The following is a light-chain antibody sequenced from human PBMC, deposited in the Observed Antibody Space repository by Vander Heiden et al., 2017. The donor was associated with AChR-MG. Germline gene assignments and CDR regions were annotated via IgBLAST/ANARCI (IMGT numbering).Light chain of an antibody. CDR1: SSNLGSNT. CDR2: SNN. CDR3: AAGDDSLNGVV. Sequence: QSVLTQPPSASGPPGQRVTISCSGSSSNLGSNTVNWYQQLTGTAPKLLIYSNNQRPSGVPDRFSGSKSGTSASLAISGLQSEDEADYYCAAGDDSLNGVVFGGGTKLTVL. J-gene: IGLJ2*01. V-gene: IGLV1-44*01.